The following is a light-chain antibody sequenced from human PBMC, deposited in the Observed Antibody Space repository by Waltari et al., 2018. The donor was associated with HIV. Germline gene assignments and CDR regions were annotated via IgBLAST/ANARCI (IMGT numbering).Light chain of an antibody. Sequence: QSVLTQPAAVSGSPGQSIAVSCTGTSSDVGGYDYVSWYQQHPDKAPKLLIYEVRSRPSGGSDRFSGSKSGNTASLTISGLQPEDEADYYCSSFTDNRAVIFGGGTKLTVL. CDR1: SSDVGGYDY. J-gene: IGLJ2*01. V-gene: IGLV2-14*03. CDR2: EVR. CDR3: SSFTDNRAVI.